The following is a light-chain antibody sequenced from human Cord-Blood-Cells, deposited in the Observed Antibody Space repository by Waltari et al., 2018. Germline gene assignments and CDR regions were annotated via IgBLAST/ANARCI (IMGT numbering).Light chain of an antibody. J-gene: IGLJ3*02. CDR3: SSYTSSSTLV. V-gene: IGLV2-14*01. CDR1: SRDAGGYNY. CDR2: DVS. Sequence: QSALTPPASVSGSPGQSITISCTGTSRDAGGYNYVSWYQQHPGKAPKLMIYDVSNRPSGVSNRFSGSKSGNTASLTISGLQAEDEADYYCSSYTSSSTLVFGGGTKLTVL.